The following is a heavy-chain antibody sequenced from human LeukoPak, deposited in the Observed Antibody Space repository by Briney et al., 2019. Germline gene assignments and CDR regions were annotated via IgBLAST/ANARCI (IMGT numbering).Heavy chain of an antibody. J-gene: IGHJ4*02. Sequence: SETLSLTCAVSGYSTSSGYYWGWIRQPPGKGLEWIGSIYHSGSTYYNPSLKSRVTISVDTSKNQFSLKLSSVTAADTAVYYCARLQLFYSNYVDYWGQGTLVTVSS. CDR3: ARLQLFYSNYVDY. CDR1: GYSTSSGYY. CDR2: IYHSGST. V-gene: IGHV4-38-2*01. D-gene: IGHD4-11*01.